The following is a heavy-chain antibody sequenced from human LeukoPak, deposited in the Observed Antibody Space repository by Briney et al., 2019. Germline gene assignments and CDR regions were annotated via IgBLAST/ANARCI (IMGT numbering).Heavy chain of an antibody. D-gene: IGHD5-24*01. V-gene: IGHV4-34*01. J-gene: IGHJ4*02. CDR3: ARGKWRWLQLFDY. Sequence: SETLSLTCTVSGDSVSNGNYYWSWLRQPPGKGLEWIGEINHSGSTNYNPSLKSRVTISVDTSKNQFSLKLSSVTAADTAVYYCARGKWRWLQLFDYWGQGTLVTVSS. CDR1: GDSVSNGNYY. CDR2: INHSGST.